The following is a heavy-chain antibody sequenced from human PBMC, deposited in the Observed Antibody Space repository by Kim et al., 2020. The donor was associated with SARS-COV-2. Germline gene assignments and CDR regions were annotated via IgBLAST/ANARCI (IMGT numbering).Heavy chain of an antibody. J-gene: IGHJ4*02. Sequence: GGSLRLSCAASGFTFSSYTVTWVRQAPGKGLEWVSAISGSGGNTYYADPVKGRFTISRDNSKNTLYLQMNSLTADDTAVYYCRAGGFLGIFDYWGQGTLVTVSS. CDR1: GFTFSSYT. CDR2: ISGSGGNT. CDR3: RAGGFLGIFDY. V-gene: IGHV3-23*01. D-gene: IGHD3-3*01.